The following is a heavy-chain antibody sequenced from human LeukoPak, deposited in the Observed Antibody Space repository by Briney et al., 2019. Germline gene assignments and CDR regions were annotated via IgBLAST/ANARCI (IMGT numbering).Heavy chain of an antibody. CDR1: GFTFTDTY. CDR2: ISSSSSTI. Sequence: GGSLRLSCAVSGFTFTDTYMTWIRQAPGKGLEWVSYISSSSSTIYYADSVKGRFTISRDNAKNSLYLQMNSLRAEDTAVYYCVGDAFDIWGQGTMVTVSS. V-gene: IGHV3-11*04. J-gene: IGHJ3*02. CDR3: VGDAFDI.